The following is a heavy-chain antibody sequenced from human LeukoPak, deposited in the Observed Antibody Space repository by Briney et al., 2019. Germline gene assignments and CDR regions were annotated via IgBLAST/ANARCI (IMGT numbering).Heavy chain of an antibody. CDR2: INHSGST. J-gene: IGHJ1*01. Sequence: PSETLSLTCAVYGGSFSGYYWSWIRQPPGKGLEWIGEINHSGSTNYNPSLKSRVTISVDTSKNQFSLKLSSVTAADTAVCYCARSSRYYDFWSGYYIVPEYFQHWGQGTLVTVSS. CDR3: ARSSRYYDFWSGYYIVPEYFQH. D-gene: IGHD3-3*01. V-gene: IGHV4-34*01. CDR1: GGSFSGYY.